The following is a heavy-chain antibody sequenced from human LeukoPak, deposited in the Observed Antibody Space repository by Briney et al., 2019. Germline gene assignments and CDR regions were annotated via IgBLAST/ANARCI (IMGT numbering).Heavy chain of an antibody. CDR1: GFTFSSYS. D-gene: IGHD3-3*01. J-gene: IGHJ4*02. CDR2: ISSSSSYI. CDR3: ARGTYDFWSGSPVWPFDY. V-gene: IGHV3-21*01. Sequence: GGSLRLSCAASGFTFSSYSMNWVRQAPGKGLEWVSSISSSSSYIYYADSVKGRFTISRDNAKNPLYLQMNSLRAEDTAVYYCARGTYDFWSGSPVWPFDYWGQGTLVTVSS.